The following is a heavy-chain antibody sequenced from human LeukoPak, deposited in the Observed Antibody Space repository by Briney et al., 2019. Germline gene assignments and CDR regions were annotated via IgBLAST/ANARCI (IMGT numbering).Heavy chain of an antibody. Sequence: GGSLRLSCAASVVTFSSDGMSWVRQAPGKGLEWVSSITGIGGRAYYADSVKGRFTISRDDAKNSLYLQMNSLRAEDTALYYCAKDIGYPGAFDIWGQGTMVTVSS. J-gene: IGHJ3*02. CDR2: ITGIGGRA. CDR1: VVTFSSDG. CDR3: AKDIGYPGAFDI. V-gene: IGHV3-23*01. D-gene: IGHD5-12*01.